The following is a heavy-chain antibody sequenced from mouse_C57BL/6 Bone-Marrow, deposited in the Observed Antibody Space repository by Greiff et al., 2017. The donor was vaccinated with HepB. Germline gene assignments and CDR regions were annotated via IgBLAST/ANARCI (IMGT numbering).Heavy chain of an antibody. CDR2: IYPGDGDT. D-gene: IGHD2-4*01. CDR3: ARLMGLRPYWYFDV. J-gene: IGHJ1*03. V-gene: IGHV1-80*01. CDR1: GYAFSSYW. Sequence: QVQLQQSGAELVKPGASVKISCKASGYAFSSYWMNWVKQRPGKGLEWIGQIYPGDGDTNYNGKFKGKATLTADKSSSTAYMQLSSLTSEDSAVYFCARLMGLRPYWYFDVWGTGTTVTVSS.